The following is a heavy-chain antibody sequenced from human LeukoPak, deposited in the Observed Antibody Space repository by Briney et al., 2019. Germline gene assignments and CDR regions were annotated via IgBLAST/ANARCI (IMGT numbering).Heavy chain of an antibody. J-gene: IGHJ4*02. D-gene: IGHD6-13*01. V-gene: IGHV3-23*01. CDR3: AKDQDLQLVGDY. CDR2: ISGSGGTT. Sequence: GGSLRLSCAASGFTFSSYAMSWVRQAPGKGLEWVSDISGSGGTTHYADSVQGRFTISRDNSKNTLHLQMDSLRAEDSAVYYCAKDQDLQLVGDYWGQGTLVSVSS. CDR1: GFTFSSYA.